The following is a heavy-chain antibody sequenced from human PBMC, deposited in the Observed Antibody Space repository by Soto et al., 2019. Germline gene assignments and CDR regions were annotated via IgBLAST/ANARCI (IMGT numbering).Heavy chain of an antibody. CDR1: GYSITSGYY. CDR2: IYHSGST. CDR3: ARLPYSYSGYDETYFDY. J-gene: IGHJ4*02. Sequence: SETLSLTCAVSGYSITSGYYWGWIRQPPGKGLEWIGSIYHSGSTYYNPSLKSRVTISVDTPQKMFSLKLSSVTAADTAVYYCARLPYSYSGYDETYFDYWGQGTRVTVSS. V-gene: IGHV4-38-2*01. D-gene: IGHD5-12*01.